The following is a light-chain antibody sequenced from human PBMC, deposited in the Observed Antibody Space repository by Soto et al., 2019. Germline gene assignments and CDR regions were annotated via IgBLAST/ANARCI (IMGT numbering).Light chain of an antibody. CDR1: QGIGVY. CDR2: AAS. V-gene: IGKV1-27*01. Sequence: DIQVTQSPSSLSASLGDRVTITCRANQGIGVYLAWYQQKPGQVPKLLIYAASALQSGVPSRFSGSGSGTDFTLTISSLQPEDIATYYCQKYNSDPLTFGGGTKVEI. J-gene: IGKJ4*01. CDR3: QKYNSDPLT.